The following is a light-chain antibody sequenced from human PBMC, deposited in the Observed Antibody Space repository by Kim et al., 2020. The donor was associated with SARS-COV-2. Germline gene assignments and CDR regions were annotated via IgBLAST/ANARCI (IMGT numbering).Light chain of an antibody. J-gene: IGKJ1*01. CDR2: GAS. Sequence: EIVLTQSPGTLSLSPGERATLSCTASQTISGNYLAWYQQTPGQAPRVLIHGASSRATGIPDRFSGSGSGTDFTLTISRLEPEDFAVYYCKQYGGSPWTFGHGTKVEIK. V-gene: IGKV3-20*01. CDR3: KQYGGSPWT. CDR1: QTISGNY.